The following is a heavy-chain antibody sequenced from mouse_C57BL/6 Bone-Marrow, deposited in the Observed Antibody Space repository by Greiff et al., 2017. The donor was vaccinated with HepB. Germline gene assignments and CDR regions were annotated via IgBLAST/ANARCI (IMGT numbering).Heavy chain of an antibody. CDR1: GFTFSSYT. J-gene: IGHJ2*01. CDR2: ISGGGGNT. Sequence: EVKLVESGGGLVKPGGSLKLSCAASGFTFSSYTMSWVRQTPEKRLEWVATISGGGGNTYYPDSVKGRFTISRDNAKNTLYLQMSSLRSEDAALYYCARLEWLSDYWGQGTTLTVSS. D-gene: IGHD2-2*01. V-gene: IGHV5-9*01. CDR3: ARLEWLSDY.